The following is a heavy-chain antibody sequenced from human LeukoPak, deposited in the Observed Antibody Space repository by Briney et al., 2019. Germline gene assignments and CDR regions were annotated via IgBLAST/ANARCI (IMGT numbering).Heavy chain of an antibody. CDR3: ARLGLGTGPT. V-gene: IGHV4-39*07. CDR1: GGSISSITYY. J-gene: IGHJ5*02. D-gene: IGHD7-27*01. Sequence: SETLSLTCTVSGGSISSITYYWGWIRQPPGKGLEWVGHMYYRGNTFYNPSLKSRVTISVDTSKNQFSLKLSSVAAADTAVYYCARLGLGTGPTWGQGTLVTVSS. CDR2: MYYRGNT.